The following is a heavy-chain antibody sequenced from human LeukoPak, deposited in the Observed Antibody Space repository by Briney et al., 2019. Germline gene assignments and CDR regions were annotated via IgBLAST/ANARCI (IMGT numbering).Heavy chain of an antibody. CDR1: GYTFTSYD. CDR2: MNPNSGNT. V-gene: IGHV1-8*01. CDR3: ARGVRDSSGREYFQH. J-gene: IGHJ1*01. Sequence: GASVKVSCKASGYTFTSYDINWVRQATGQGLEWMGWMNPNSGNTGYAQQFQGRVTMTRNTSINTAYIELTSLRSEDTAVFYCARGVRDSSGREYFQHWGQGTVVTVSS. D-gene: IGHD3-22*01.